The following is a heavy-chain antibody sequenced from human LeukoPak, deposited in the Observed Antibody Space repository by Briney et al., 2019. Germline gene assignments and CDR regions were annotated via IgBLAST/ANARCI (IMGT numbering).Heavy chain of an antibody. CDR1: GFTFSSYG. D-gene: IGHD6-19*01. V-gene: IGHV3-30*18. Sequence: PGGSLRLSCAASGFTFSSYGMHWVRQAPGKGLEWVAVISYDGSNKYYADSVKGRFTISRDNSKNTLYLQMNSLRAEDTAVYYCAKLDSSGEFDYWGQGTLVTVSS. CDR2: ISYDGSNK. J-gene: IGHJ4*02. CDR3: AKLDSSGEFDY.